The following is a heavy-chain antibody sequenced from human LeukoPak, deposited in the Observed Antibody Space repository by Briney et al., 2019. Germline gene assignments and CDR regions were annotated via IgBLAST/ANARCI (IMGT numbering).Heavy chain of an antibody. J-gene: IGHJ6*03. Sequence: GGSLRLSCAASGFSFSSYSMNWVRQAPGKGLEWVSSISTGHLSYADSVKGRFTISRDNAKNSLYLQMNSLRAEYTAVYYCARVGYYDFWSGKNYMDVWGKGTTVTVS. CDR2: ISTGHL. CDR3: ARVGYYDFWSGKNYMDV. V-gene: IGHV3-21*01. D-gene: IGHD3-3*01. CDR1: GFSFSSYS.